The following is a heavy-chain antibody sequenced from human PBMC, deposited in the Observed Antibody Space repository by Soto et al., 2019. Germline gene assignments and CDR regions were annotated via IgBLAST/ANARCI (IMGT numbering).Heavy chain of an antibody. CDR1: GYTFGNND. Sequence: VKVSCKASGYTFGNNDISWVRQATGQGLEWMGWMNPNSGNTGYAQKFQGRVSMTRNTSITTAYLELSSLRSDDTAIYYCARMATSGTLNWFDPWGQGTLVTVSS. CDR2: MNPNSGNT. V-gene: IGHV1-8*01. CDR3: ARMATSGTLNWFDP. J-gene: IGHJ5*02.